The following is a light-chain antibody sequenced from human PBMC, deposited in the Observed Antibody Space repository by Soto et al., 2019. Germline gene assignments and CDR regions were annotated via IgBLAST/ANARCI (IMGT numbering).Light chain of an antibody. J-gene: IGLJ1*01. Sequence: QSALTQPASVSGSPGQSITISCTGTSSDVGGYNDVSWYQQHPGKAPKLLLYEVSNRPSGVSTRFSGSKSGNPASLTISGLQAEDEADYYCSSYPSSSTPYVFGTGTKLTVL. CDR1: SSDVGGYND. CDR3: SSYPSSSTPYV. V-gene: IGLV2-14*01. CDR2: EVS.